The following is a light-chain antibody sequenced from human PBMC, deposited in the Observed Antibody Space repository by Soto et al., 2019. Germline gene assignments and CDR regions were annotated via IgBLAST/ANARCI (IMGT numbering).Light chain of an antibody. Sequence: EVVMTLFAATLYESPRARVTLSCRPSQSVSTNVAWYQQKPGEAPRLLIFDASARAVDIPGRFSGSVSGTDFTLTITRLEPEDFAVYYCQEYDDSPPITFGLGTRLEIK. J-gene: IGKJ5*01. V-gene: IGKV3D-15*01. CDR3: QEYDDSPPIT. CDR2: DAS. CDR1: QSVSTN.